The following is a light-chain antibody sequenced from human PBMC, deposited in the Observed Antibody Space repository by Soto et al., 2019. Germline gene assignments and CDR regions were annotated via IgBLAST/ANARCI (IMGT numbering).Light chain of an antibody. V-gene: IGLV2-23*01. CDR3: CSYAGSSTYA. J-gene: IGLJ1*01. CDR1: SSDVGSYNL. CDR2: EGS. Sequence: QSALTQPASVSGSPGQSITISCTGTSSDVGSYNLVSWYQQHPGKAPKLMIYEGSKRPSGVSNRFSGSKSGNTASLPISGLQAEDEADYYCCSYAGSSTYAFGTGTQLTV.